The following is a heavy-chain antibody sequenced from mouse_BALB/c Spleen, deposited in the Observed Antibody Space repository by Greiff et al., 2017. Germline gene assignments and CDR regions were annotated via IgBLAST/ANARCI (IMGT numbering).Heavy chain of an antibody. CDR1: GFTFSSFG. J-gene: IGHJ4*01. Sequence: DVKLVESGGGLVQPGGSRKLSCAASGFTFSSFGMHWVRQAPEKGLEWVAYISSGSSTIYYADTVKGRFTISRDNPKNTLFLQMTSLRSEDTAMYYCARDVSDYAYAMDYWGQGTSVTVSS. V-gene: IGHV5-17*02. D-gene: IGHD2-4*01. CDR2: ISSGSSTI. CDR3: ARDVSDYAYAMDY.